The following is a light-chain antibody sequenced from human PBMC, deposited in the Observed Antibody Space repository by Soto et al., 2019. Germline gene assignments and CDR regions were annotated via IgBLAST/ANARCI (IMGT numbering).Light chain of an antibody. J-gene: IGKJ1*01. CDR2: GAS. CDR3: QQYGSSPRT. V-gene: IGKV3-20*01. Sequence: EILMTQSPATLSLSPGERATLSCRASQSVSSYLAWYQQKPGQAPRLLIYGASNRATGIPDRFSGSGSGTDFTLTISRLEPEDFAVYYCQQYGSSPRTFGQGTKV. CDR1: QSVSSY.